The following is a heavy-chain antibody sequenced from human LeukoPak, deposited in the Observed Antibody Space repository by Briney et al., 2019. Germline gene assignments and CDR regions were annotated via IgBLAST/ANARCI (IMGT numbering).Heavy chain of an antibody. D-gene: IGHD2-2*01. Sequence: ESLTPSCAPAAPTFTSYSMRWVRQAQGEGLEWVSSISGSGGSTNYRDSRKDRLTLSRDNSKNTLYQQMNSLRAEDTAVYYCAKKAGCSSTSCYHFDYWGQGTLVTVSS. J-gene: IGHJ4*02. V-gene: IGHV3-23*02. CDR3: AKKAGCSSTSCYHFDY. CDR2: ISGSGGST. CDR1: APTFTSYS.